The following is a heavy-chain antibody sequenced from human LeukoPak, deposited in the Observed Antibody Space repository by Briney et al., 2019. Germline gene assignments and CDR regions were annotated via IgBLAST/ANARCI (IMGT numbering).Heavy chain of an antibody. CDR2: IIPIFGTA. V-gene: IGHV1-69*01. Sequence: ASVKVSCKASGSTFSSYAISWVRQAPGQGLEWMGGIIPIFGTANYAQKFQGRITITADESTSTAYMELSSLRSEDTAVYYCARGQGNCGGDCDAFDIWGQGTMVTVSS. J-gene: IGHJ3*02. CDR1: GSTFSSYA. CDR3: ARGQGNCGGDCDAFDI. D-gene: IGHD2-21*02.